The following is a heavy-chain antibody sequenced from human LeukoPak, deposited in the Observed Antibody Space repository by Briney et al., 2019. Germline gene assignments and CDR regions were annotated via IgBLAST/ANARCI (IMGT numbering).Heavy chain of an antibody. D-gene: IGHD3-10*01. CDR2: IIPKSGAT. CDR3: ARDLRSGGVTYGQDS. V-gene: IGHV1-2*02. CDR1: GYTFTDSY. J-gene: IGHJ4*02. Sequence: GASVKVSCKASGYTFTDSYMHWVRQAPGQGLEWMGWIIPKSGATNFAQRFRDRVTVTSDTSTVSMDLSRLTSDDTAVYYCARDLRSGGVTYGQDSWGQGTLVTVSS.